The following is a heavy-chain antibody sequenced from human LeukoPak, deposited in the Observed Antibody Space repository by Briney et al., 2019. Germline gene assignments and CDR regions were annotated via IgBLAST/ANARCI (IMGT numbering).Heavy chain of an antibody. V-gene: IGHV4-39*07. Sequence: PSETLSLTCTVSGGSISSSSYYWGWIRQPPGKGLEWIGSIYYSGSTYYNPSLKSRVTISVDTSKNQFSLKLSSVTAADTAVYYCARDRRVRGVINYYYYMDVWGKGTTVTVSS. D-gene: IGHD3-10*01. CDR2: IYYSGST. CDR1: GGSISSSSYY. CDR3: ARDRRVRGVINYYYYMDV. J-gene: IGHJ6*03.